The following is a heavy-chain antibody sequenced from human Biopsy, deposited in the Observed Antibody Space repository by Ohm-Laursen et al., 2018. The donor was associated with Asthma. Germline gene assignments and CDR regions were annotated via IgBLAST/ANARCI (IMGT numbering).Heavy chain of an antibody. CDR3: ARAQDYYDSRGYYRSFDY. V-gene: IGHV4-31*03. CDR1: GGSVSSGSHY. Sequence: TLSLTCTVSGGSVSSGSHYWTWIRQPPGKGLEWIGYISHSGSTYFNPSLKSRVSISIDTSKNQFSLKLSSVTAADTAVYYCARAQDYYDSRGYYRSFDYWGQGTLVTVSS. J-gene: IGHJ4*02. D-gene: IGHD3-22*01. CDR2: ISHSGST.